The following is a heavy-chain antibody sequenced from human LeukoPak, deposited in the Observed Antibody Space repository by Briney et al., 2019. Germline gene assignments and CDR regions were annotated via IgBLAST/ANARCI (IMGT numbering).Heavy chain of an antibody. CDR2: IYGSAGTT. V-gene: IGHV3-23*01. CDR1: GFTFSSYA. D-gene: IGHD2-21*02. J-gene: IGHJ4*02. Sequence: GGSLRLSCAVSGFTFSSYAMSWVRQAPGKGLEWVSCIYGSAGTTQYADSVKGRFTISRDKSKNTLYLQMNSLRAEDTAVYYCAKDLPLDIVVVTAIPETSDYWGQGTLVTVSS. CDR3: AKDLPLDIVVVTAIPETSDY.